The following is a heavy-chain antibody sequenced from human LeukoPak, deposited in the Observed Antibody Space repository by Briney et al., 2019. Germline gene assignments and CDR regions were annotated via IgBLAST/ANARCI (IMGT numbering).Heavy chain of an antibody. CDR2: IKHDGTEQ. V-gene: IGHV3-7*04. CDR3: AGGVGASHFDY. J-gene: IGHJ4*02. CDR1: VFIFSSHW. D-gene: IGHD1-26*01. Sequence: GGSLRLSCAASVFIFSSHWMSWVRQAPGKGLEWVANIKHDGTEQYFVDSVKGRFTISRDNAKNSLFLQMNSLRAEDTAVYYCAGGVGASHFDYWGQGTLVTVSS.